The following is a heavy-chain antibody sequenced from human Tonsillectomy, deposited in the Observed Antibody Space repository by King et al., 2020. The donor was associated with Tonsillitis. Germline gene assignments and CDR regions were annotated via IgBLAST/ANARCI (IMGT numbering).Heavy chain of an antibody. CDR3: AKVLRRKDYYYFYMDV. CDR2: ITGDGSYT. CDR1: GFTFDDYA. D-gene: IGHD4/OR15-4a*01. V-gene: IGHV3-43*02. Sequence: QLVQSGGGVVQPGGSLRLSCAASGFTFDDYAMHWVRQAPGKGLEWVSLITGDGSYTHYADSVKGRFTISRDNSKNSLYLQMHSLRSEDTALYYCAKVLRRKDYYYFYMDVWGKGTTVAVSS. J-gene: IGHJ6*03.